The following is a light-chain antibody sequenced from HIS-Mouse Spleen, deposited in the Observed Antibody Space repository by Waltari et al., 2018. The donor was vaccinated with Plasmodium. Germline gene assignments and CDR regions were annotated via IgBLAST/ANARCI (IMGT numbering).Light chain of an antibody. J-gene: IGKJ3*01. CDR3: QQYNNWSFT. CDR1: QSVSSY. V-gene: IGKV3-11*01. Sequence: EIVLTQSPATLSLSPGERATLSCRASQSVSSYLALYQQNPGQDPRLLIYDASNRATGIPARFSGSGSGTDFTLTISSLQSEDFAVYYCQQYNNWSFTFGPGTKVDIK. CDR2: DAS.